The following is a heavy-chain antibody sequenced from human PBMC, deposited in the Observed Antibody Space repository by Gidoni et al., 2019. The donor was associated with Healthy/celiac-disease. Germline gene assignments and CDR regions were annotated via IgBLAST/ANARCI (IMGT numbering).Heavy chain of an antibody. J-gene: IGHJ6*02. Sequence: EVQLVESGGGLVKPGGSLRLSCAAAGFTLSNAWMNWARQAPGKGLAWVGRIKSKTDGGITDYASPAKVRFTISRDDSNNTLYLQMNSLKTEDTAVYYCTTEPATTVTTGISYGMDVWGQGTTVTVSS. CDR3: TTEPATTVTTGISYGMDV. V-gene: IGHV3-15*07. CDR2: IKSKTDGGIT. CDR1: GFTLSNAW. D-gene: IGHD4-4*01.